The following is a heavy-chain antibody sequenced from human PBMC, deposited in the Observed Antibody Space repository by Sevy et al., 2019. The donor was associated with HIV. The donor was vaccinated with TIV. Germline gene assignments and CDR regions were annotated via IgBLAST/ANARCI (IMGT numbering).Heavy chain of an antibody. J-gene: IGHJ4*02. V-gene: IGHV3-23*01. CDR2: ISGSGGST. D-gene: IGHD6-19*01. Sequence: GDSLKISCAASGFSFSSYAMSWVRQAPGKGLEWVSGISGSGGSTYYADSVKGRFTISRDNSKNTLYLQMNSLRAEDTALYYCAKDIDSSGYYYFDYWGQGTLVTVSS. CDR3: AKDIDSSGYYYFDY. CDR1: GFSFSSYA.